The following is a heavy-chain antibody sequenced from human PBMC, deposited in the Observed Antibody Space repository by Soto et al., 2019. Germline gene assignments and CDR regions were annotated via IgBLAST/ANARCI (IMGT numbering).Heavy chain of an antibody. CDR1: GDSVSSNNAA. J-gene: IGHJ4*02. V-gene: IGHV6-1*01. Sequence: QVQLQQSGPGLVKPSQTLSLTCAISGDSVSSNNAAWNWIRQSPSRGLEWLGRTYYRSKWYREYPVSEKGQITINPDTSKHQFSLQMNSVTPEDAGVYYYARTNGYLDYWGQGTLVTVSS. CDR3: ARTNGYLDY. D-gene: IGHD4-17*01. CDR2: TYYRSKWYR.